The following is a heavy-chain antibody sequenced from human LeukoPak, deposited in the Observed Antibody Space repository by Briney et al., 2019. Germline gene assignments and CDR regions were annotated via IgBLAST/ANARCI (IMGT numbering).Heavy chain of an antibody. D-gene: IGHD3-22*01. V-gene: IGHV3-23*01. CDR3: AKDLSYYYDNSGYLGVFDY. J-gene: IGHJ4*02. CDR2: ITGGGGST. Sequence: PGGSLRLSCAASGFTFSSYAMSWVRQAPGKGLEWVSSITGGGGSTYYADLVKGRFTISRDNSKNTLYLQMNSLRDEDTAIYYCAKDLSYYYDNSGYLGVFDYWGQGTLVTVSS. CDR1: GFTFSSYA.